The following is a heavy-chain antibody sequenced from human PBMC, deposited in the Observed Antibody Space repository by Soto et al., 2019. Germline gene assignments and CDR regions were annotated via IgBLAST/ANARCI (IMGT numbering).Heavy chain of an antibody. CDR1: GGSISSSSYY. D-gene: IGHD6-19*01. CDR3: ARLVSSGWSFLHEEFDY. Sequence: SETLSLTCTVSGGSISSSSYYWGWIRQPPGKGLEWIGSIYYSGSTYYNPSLKSRVTISVDTSKNQFSLKLSSVTAADTAVYYCARLVSSGWSFLHEEFDYWGQGTLVTVSS. J-gene: IGHJ4*02. CDR2: IYYSGST. V-gene: IGHV4-39*01.